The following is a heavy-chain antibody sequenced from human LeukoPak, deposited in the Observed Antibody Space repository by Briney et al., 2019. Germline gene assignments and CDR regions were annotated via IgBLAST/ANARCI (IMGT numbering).Heavy chain of an antibody. CDR2: IYYSGST. D-gene: IGHD3-10*01. Sequence: PSETLSLTCTVSGGSISSGGYYWSWIRQQPGKGLEWIGYIYYSGSTYYNPSLKSRVTISVATSKKHLSLKLSSVTAGGTAVYYCAAAGDYYYVSGTQGWFDPVGQGTLVTVSS. J-gene: IGHJ5*02. V-gene: IGHV4-31*03. CDR3: AAAGDYYYVSGTQGWFDP. CDR1: GGSISSGGYY.